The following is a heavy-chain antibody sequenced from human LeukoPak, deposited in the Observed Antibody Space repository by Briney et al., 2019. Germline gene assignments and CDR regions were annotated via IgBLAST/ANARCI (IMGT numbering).Heavy chain of an antibody. Sequence: ASVKVSCKASGYTFTSYGISWVRQAPGQGLEWMGWISACNGNTNYAQKLQGRVTMTTDTSTSTAYMELRSLRSDDTAVYYCARDPNSSGWYYCDYWGQGTLVTVSS. CDR2: ISACNGNT. CDR3: ARDPNSSGWYYCDY. V-gene: IGHV1-18*04. D-gene: IGHD6-19*01. J-gene: IGHJ4*02. CDR1: GYTFTSYG.